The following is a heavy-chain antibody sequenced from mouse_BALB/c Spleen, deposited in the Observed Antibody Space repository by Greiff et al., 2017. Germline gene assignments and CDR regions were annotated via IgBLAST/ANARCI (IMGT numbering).Heavy chain of an antibody. Sequence: QVQLQQPGAELVKPGASVKLSCKASGYTFTSYLMHWVKQRPGQGLEWIGEIDPSDSYTNYNQKFKGKATLTVDKSSSTAYMQLSSLTSEDSAVYYCARFGNYEKVFAYWGQGTLVTVSA. J-gene: IGHJ3*01. D-gene: IGHD2-1*01. CDR2: IDPSDSYT. V-gene: IGHV1-69*02. CDR3: ARFGNYEKVFAY. CDR1: GYTFTSYL.